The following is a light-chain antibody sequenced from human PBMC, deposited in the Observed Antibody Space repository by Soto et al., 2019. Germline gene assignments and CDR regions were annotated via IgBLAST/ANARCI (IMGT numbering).Light chain of an antibody. CDR3: QQRSNWPGT. V-gene: IGKV3-11*01. Sequence: EIVLTQSPATLSLSPGKRATLSCRASQSVSSFFAWYQQKPGQAPRLLIYNASNRATGIPARFSGSGSGTDFSLTISSLEPEDFAAYYCQQRSNWPGTFGQGTKVDIK. CDR2: NAS. CDR1: QSVSSF. J-gene: IGKJ1*01.